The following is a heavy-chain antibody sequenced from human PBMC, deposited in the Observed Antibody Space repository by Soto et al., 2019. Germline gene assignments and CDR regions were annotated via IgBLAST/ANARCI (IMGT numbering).Heavy chain of an antibody. D-gene: IGHD6-13*01. V-gene: IGHV4-31*03. Sequence: SQTLSLTCTVSGGSISSGGYYWSWIRQHPGKGLEWIGYIYYSGSTYYNPSLKSRVTISVDTSKNQFSLKLSSVTAADTAVYYCARSYSSSWRTCAFDIWGQGTMVTVSS. CDR1: GGSISSGGYY. CDR2: IYYSGST. J-gene: IGHJ3*02. CDR3: ARSYSSSWRTCAFDI.